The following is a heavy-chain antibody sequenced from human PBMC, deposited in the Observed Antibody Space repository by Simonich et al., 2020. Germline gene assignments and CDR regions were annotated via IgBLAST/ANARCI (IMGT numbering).Heavy chain of an antibody. CDR3: ARWIAVAGTGAYGMDV. Sequence: EVQLVESGGGLVKPGGSLRLSCAASGFTISSYRMNWVRQEPGKGLAWVSAISGNSRYIYYADSVNGRFTISSNNAKTSPYLQMNSLRAEDTAVYYCARWIAVAGTGAYGMDVWGQGTTVTVSS. J-gene: IGHJ6*02. CDR2: ISGNSRYI. CDR1: GFTISSYR. V-gene: IGHV3-21*01. D-gene: IGHD6-19*01.